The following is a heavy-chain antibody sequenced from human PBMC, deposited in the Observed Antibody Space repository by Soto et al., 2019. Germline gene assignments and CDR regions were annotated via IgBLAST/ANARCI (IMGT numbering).Heavy chain of an antibody. D-gene: IGHD1-26*01. V-gene: IGHV4-31*03. J-gene: IGHJ4*02. CDR1: GGSISSGGYY. CDR2: IYYSGST. CDR3: AREGGIVGATAADY. Sequence: QVQLQESGPGLLMPSQTLSLTCTVSGGSISSGGYYWSWIRQHPGKGLEWIGYIYYSGSTYYNPSLKSRVTISVDTSKNQFSLKLSSVTAADTAVYYCAREGGIVGATAADYWGQGTLVTVSS.